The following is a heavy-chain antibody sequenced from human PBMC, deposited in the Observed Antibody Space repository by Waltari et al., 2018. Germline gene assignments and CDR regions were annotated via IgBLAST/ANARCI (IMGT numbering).Heavy chain of an antibody. V-gene: IGHV4-39*02. J-gene: IGHJ3*01. Sequence: QLQLQESGPGLVKPSETLSLTCSVSGVSITSNRHYWGWIRQPPGQGLEWSGTLSYTGATYSSPSLQSRVTISRDTSKTHLSLTLGSVTAADTAVYYCATYIGASVGTAAFDVWGQGTMVTVSS. CDR2: LSYTGAT. CDR3: ATYIGASVGTAAFDV. CDR1: GVSITSNRHY. D-gene: IGHD5-12*01.